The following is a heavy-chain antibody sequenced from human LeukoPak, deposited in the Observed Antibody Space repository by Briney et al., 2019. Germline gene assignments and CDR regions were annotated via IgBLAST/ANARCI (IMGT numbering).Heavy chain of an antibody. V-gene: IGHV3-7*01. CDR1: GSTFSSYW. CDR2: IKQDGSEK. D-gene: IGHD3-22*01. J-gene: IGHJ4*02. CDR3: ARFYDSSGSLDY. Sequence: GGSLRLSCAASGSTFSSYWMSWVRQAPGKGLEWVANIKQDGSEKYYVDSVKGRFTISRDNAKNSLYLQMNSLRAEDTAVYYCARFYDSSGSLDYWGQGTLVTVSS.